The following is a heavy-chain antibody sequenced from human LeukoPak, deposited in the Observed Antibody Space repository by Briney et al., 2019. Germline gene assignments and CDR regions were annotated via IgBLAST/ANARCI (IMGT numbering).Heavy chain of an antibody. V-gene: IGHV5-51*01. CDR2: IYPGDSDT. J-gene: IGHJ3*02. D-gene: IGHD2-2*01. CDR3: ARDACSSTSCYLGAFDI. CDR1: GYSFTSYW. Sequence: GESLNISCKGSGYSFTSYWIGWVRQMPGKGLEWMGIIYPGDSDTRYSPSFQGQVTISADKSISTAYLQWSSLKASDSAMYYCARDACSSTSCYLGAFDIWGQGTMVTVSS.